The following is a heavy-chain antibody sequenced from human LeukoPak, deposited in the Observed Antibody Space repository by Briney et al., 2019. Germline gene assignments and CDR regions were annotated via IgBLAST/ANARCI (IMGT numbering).Heavy chain of an antibody. CDR1: GNSFSRYY. CDR3: ARWYCSNNICFHMDV. Sequence: PSETLSLTCTVSGNSFSRYYWSWIRQPPGKGLEGIGYVHCGGSSAYIASLKSRVTMSVGMSKSQFSLSLTSVTAADTALYYCARWYCSNNICFHMDVWGKGTTVTVFS. J-gene: IGHJ6*03. D-gene: IGHD2-8*01. V-gene: IGHV4-59*08. CDR2: VHCGGSS.